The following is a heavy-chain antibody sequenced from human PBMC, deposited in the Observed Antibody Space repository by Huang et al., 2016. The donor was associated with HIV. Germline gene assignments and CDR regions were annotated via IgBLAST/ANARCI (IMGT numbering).Heavy chain of an antibody. CDR3: ATGPRGSGSVN. Sequence: QVQLVQSGAEVKKPGSSVKVSCKASGGTFSSYVISWVRQAPGQGLEWMRGSTPIFEKTNCAQKIQGRVTIIADESTRTAYMEMSSLRPEDTATYYCATGPRGSGSVNWGQGTLVIVSS. J-gene: IGHJ4*02. V-gene: IGHV1-69*01. D-gene: IGHD1-26*01. CDR1: GGTFSSYV. CDR2: STPIFEKT.